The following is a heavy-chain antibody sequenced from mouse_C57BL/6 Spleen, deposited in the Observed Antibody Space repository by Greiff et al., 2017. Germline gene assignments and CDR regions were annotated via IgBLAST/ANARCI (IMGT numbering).Heavy chain of an antibody. J-gene: IGHJ2*01. Sequence: VQLQESGAELVRPGTSVKVSCKASGYAFTNYLIEWVKQRPGQGLEWIGVINPGSGGTNYNEKFKGKATLTADKSSSTAYMQLSSLTSEDSAVYFCARYRDYYGSRGDFDYWGQGTTLTVSS. V-gene: IGHV1-54*01. D-gene: IGHD1-1*01. CDR3: ARYRDYYGSRGDFDY. CDR1: GYAFTNYL. CDR2: INPGSGGT.